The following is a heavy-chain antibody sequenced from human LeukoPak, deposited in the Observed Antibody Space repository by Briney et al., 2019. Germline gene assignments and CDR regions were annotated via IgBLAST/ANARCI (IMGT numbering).Heavy chain of an antibody. CDR3: ASGTTDIVVVPATLRNYYFDY. J-gene: IGHJ4*02. CDR1: GYTFTSYG. V-gene: IGHV1-18*01. D-gene: IGHD2-2*01. Sequence: ASVKVSCKASGYTFTSYGISWVRQAPGQGLEWMGWISAYNGNTNYAQKFQGRVTITADKSTSTAYMELSRLRSEDTAVYYCASGTTDIVVVPATLRNYYFDYWGQGTLVTVSS. CDR2: ISAYNGNT.